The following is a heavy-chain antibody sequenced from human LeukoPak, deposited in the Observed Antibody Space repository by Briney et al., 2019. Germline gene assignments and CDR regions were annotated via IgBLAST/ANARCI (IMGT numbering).Heavy chain of an antibody. CDR2: IKQDGSEK. Sequence: PSETLSLTCAVYGGSFSGYYWSWVRQAPGKGLEWVANIKQDGSEKYYVDSVKGRFTISRDNAKNSLCLQMNSLRAEDTAVYYCARALAGSREYYYYYYYMDVWGKGTTVTVSS. CDR3: ARALAGSREYYYYYYYMDV. V-gene: IGHV3-7*01. CDR1: GGSFSGYY. J-gene: IGHJ6*03. D-gene: IGHD3-10*01.